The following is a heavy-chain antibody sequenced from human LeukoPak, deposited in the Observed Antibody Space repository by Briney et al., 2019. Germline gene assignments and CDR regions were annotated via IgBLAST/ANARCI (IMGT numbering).Heavy chain of an antibody. CDR3: AKGYSSSWSYPLDAFDI. CDR2: IRYDGTNK. J-gene: IGHJ3*02. D-gene: IGHD6-13*01. V-gene: IGHV3-30*02. Sequence: GGSLRLSCAASGFTFSGYGMHWVRQAPGQELEWVAFIRYDGTNKYYADSVKGRFTISRDNSKNTLYLQMNSLRAEDTALYYCAKGYSSSWSYPLDAFDIWGQGTMVTVSS. CDR1: GFTFSGYG.